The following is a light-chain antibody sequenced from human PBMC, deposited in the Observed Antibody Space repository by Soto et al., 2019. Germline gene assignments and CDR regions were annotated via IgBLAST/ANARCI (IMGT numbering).Light chain of an antibody. CDR1: QGINSW. V-gene: IGKV1-12*01. CDR2: AAS. CDR3: HQLNSFPIT. Sequence: DIQFTRSPSSLSASVGDRVTITCRASQGINSWLAWYQQKPGRAPKLLIYAASSLQSGVPSRFSGSGSGTDFTLTISSMQPEDFANYYCHQLNSFPITLGQGTRMEIK. J-gene: IGKJ5*01.